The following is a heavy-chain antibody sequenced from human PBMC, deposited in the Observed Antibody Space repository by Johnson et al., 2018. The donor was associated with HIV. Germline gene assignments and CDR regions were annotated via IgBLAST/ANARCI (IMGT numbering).Heavy chain of an antibody. D-gene: IGHD6-13*01. CDR3: TAGRRGSKSYSNTFYYAFDI. Sequence: VQLVESGGGLVQPGRSLRLSCTASGFSVSNNYMNWVRQAPGKGLEWASVIYSGGSTYYADSVRGRFTISRDNSRNTLYLQMSSLRAEDAAVYYCTAGRRGSKSYSNTFYYAFDIWGQGTTVTVSS. CDR2: IYSGGST. V-gene: IGHV3-66*01. CDR1: GFSVSNNY. J-gene: IGHJ3*02.